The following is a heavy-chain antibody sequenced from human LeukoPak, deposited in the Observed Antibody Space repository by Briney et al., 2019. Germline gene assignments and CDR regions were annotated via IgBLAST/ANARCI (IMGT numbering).Heavy chain of an antibody. CDR1: GGSFSGYY. CDR3: ARVLITMVRGVISYYYYGMDV. V-gene: IGHV4-59*01. J-gene: IGHJ6*04. CDR2: IYYSGST. Sequence: PSETLSLTCAVYGGSFSGYYWSWIRQPPGKGLEWIGYIYYSGSTNYNPSLKSRVTISVDTSKNQFSLKLSSVTAADTAVYYCARVLITMVRGVISYYYYGMDVWGKGTTVTVSS. D-gene: IGHD3-10*01.